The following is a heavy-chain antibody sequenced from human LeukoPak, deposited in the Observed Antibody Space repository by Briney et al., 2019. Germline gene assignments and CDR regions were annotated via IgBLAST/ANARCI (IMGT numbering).Heavy chain of an antibody. Sequence: GGSLRLSCAASGFTLSTNWMIWVRQPPGNGMEWVASIKQDGGEKYYVDSVKGRFTISRDNAKNSLFLQMNSLRAEDTAVYYCARDFSVKASWVTTLDYWGQGTLVTVSS. V-gene: IGHV3-7*01. CDR1: GFTLSTNW. J-gene: IGHJ4*02. CDR3: ARDFSVKASWVTTLDY. CDR2: IKQDGGEK. D-gene: IGHD4-17*01.